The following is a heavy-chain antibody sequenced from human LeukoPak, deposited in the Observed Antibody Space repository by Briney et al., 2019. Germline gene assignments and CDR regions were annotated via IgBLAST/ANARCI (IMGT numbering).Heavy chain of an antibody. CDR1: GYTFTGYY. CDR2: INPNSGGT. CDR3: ARGGYSSGWYPWSFDY. J-gene: IGHJ4*02. V-gene: IGHV1-2*02. Sequence: ASVKVSCKASGYTFTGYYMHWVRQAPGQGLEWMGWINPNSGGTNYAQKFQGRVTMTRDTSISTAYMELSRLRSDDTAVYYCARGGYSSGWYPWSFDYWGQGTLVTVSS. D-gene: IGHD6-19*01.